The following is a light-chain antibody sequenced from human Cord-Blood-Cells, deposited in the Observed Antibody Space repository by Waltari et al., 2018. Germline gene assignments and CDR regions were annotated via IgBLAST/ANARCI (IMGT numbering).Light chain of an antibody. V-gene: IGLV1-44*01. CDR2: SNN. CDR1: SSNIGSNT. J-gene: IGLJ3*02. CDR3: AAWDDSLNGPV. Sequence: QSVLTQPPSASGTPGQRVTISCSGSSSNIGSNTVNWYQQLPGTAPKLLIYSNNQRPSGCPARFSGSKSGTSASLAISGLQSEDEADYYCAAWDDSLNGPVFGGGTKLTVL.